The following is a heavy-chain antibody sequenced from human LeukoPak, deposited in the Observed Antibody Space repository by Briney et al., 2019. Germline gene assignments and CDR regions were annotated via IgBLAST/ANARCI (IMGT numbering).Heavy chain of an antibody. D-gene: IGHD4-11*01. CDR3: VRDSTTAYYFDY. CDR1: GFTFSSYW. J-gene: IGHJ4*02. Sequence: GGSLRLSCAASGFTFSSYWMDWVRQAPGKGLVWVSRINGDGSSTSYADSVKGRFTISRDNAKSTLYLQMNSLRAEDTAVYYCVRDSTTAYYFDYWGQGILLTVSS. CDR2: INGDGSST. V-gene: IGHV3-74*01.